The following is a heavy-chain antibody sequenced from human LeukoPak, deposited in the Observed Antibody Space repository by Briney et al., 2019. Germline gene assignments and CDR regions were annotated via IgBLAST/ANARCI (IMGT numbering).Heavy chain of an antibody. Sequence: SVKVSCKASGGTFKNYAISRVRQAPGQGLEWMGGILPIFGTTNYAQKFQARVTITADESTSTAHMEMSSLRSEDTAVYYCGRVSCGGNCYSLIGTFDIWGQGTMVTVSS. V-gene: IGHV1-69*13. CDR1: GGTFKNYA. CDR3: GRVSCGGNCYSLIGTFDI. J-gene: IGHJ3*02. CDR2: ILPIFGTT. D-gene: IGHD2-15*01.